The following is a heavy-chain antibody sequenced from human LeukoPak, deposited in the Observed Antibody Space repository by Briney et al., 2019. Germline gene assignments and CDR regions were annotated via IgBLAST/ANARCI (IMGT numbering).Heavy chain of an antibody. Sequence: GGSLGLSCAASGFTFSSYWMSWVRQAPGKGLEWVANIKQDGSEKYYVDSVKGRFTISRDNAKNSLYLQMNSLRAEDTAVYYCARDRYYYDSSGYLTLLTYYFDYWGRGTLVTVSS. D-gene: IGHD3-22*01. V-gene: IGHV3-7*01. CDR2: IKQDGSEK. CDR1: GFTFSSYW. CDR3: ARDRYYYDSSGYLTLLTYYFDY. J-gene: IGHJ4*02.